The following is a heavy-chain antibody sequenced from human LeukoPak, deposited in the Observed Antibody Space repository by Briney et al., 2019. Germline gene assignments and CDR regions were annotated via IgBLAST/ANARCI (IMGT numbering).Heavy chain of an antibody. D-gene: IGHD3/OR15-3a*01. Sequence: SGGSLRLSCAASGFTFSSYGMHWVRQAPGKGLEWVAVISYDGSNKYYADSVKGRFTISRDNSQNTLYLQLNSLRAEDTAVYYCARDWTLNYWGQGTLVTVSS. J-gene: IGHJ4*02. CDR1: GFTFSSYG. V-gene: IGHV3-30*03. CDR3: ARDWTLNY. CDR2: ISYDGSNK.